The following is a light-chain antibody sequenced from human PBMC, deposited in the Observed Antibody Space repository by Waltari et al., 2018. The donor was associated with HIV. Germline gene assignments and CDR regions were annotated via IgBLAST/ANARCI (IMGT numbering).Light chain of an antibody. J-gene: IGKJ5*01. CDR3: QQYDDLPIT. CDR1: QDISDS. V-gene: IGKV1-33*01. CDR2: ASS. Sequence: DIRMTQSPSSLSASLGDRVTIYCQAGQDISDSLNWYQQRPGKPPKLLIHASSTLQTGVPSRFSVSGGGSHFSLTIDSLQPEDFAMYFCQQYDDLPITFGQGTRLEI.